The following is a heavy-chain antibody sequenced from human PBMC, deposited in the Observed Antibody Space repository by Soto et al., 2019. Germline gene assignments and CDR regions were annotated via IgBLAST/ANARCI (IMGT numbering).Heavy chain of an antibody. J-gene: IGHJ4*01. CDR3: AKVSDRAAAGRRSFAY. Sequence: EVQLLESGGGLVQPGGSLRLSCAASGFTFSSYAMSWVRQAPGKGLEWVSAISGSGGSTYYADSVKGRFTISRDNPKNALYLQMNSLRAEDTAVYYCAKVSDRAAAGRRSFAYWGHGTLVTVSS. CDR2: ISGSGGST. V-gene: IGHV3-23*01. D-gene: IGHD6-13*01. CDR1: GFTFSSYA.